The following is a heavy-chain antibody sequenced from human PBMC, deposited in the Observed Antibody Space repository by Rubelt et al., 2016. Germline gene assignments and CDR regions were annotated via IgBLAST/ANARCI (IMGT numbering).Heavy chain of an antibody. V-gene: IGHV3-74*01. CDR2: INTDGKST. J-gene: IGHJ2*01. CDR3: AGVRSGSYGYWYFDL. D-gene: IGHD1-26*01. CDR1: GVSFSTYW. Sequence: GSGGGLVQPGGSLRLSCAVSGVSFSTYWMRLVRQAPGQGLVWVSHINTDGKSTNYADSVKGRFTISRDNAKNTLFLQKNSLRTEDTAVYYCAGVRSGSYGYWYFDLWGRGTLVTVSS.